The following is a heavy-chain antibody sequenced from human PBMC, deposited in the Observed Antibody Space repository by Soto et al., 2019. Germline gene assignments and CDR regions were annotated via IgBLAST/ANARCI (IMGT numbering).Heavy chain of an antibody. CDR2: ISGSGGST. CDR1: GFTFSSYA. Sequence: PGGSLRLSCAASGFTFSSYAMSWVRQAPGKGLEWVSAISGSGGSTYYADSVKGRFTISRDNSKNTLYLQMNSLRAEDTAVYYCSKGSLVLGVIITSSHYYHYCMDGWDQGTTVTVSS. V-gene: IGHV3-23*01. J-gene: IGHJ6*02. D-gene: IGHD3-10*01. CDR3: SKGSLVLGVIITSSHYYHYCMDG.